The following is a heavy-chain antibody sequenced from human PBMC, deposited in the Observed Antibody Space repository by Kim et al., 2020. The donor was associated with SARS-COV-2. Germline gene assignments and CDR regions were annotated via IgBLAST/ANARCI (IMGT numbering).Heavy chain of an antibody. D-gene: IGHD3-16*01. CDR3: ARDLGDHDPSGIP. Sequence: YAASVKSRFTISRDNANNSVYLQMNSLRVDDTAVYFCARDLGDHDPSGIPWGQGTLVTVSS. J-gene: IGHJ5*02. V-gene: IGHV3-11*05.